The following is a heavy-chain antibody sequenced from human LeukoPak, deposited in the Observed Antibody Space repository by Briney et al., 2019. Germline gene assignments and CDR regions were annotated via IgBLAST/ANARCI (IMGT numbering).Heavy chain of an antibody. CDR1: GDSVSSNSVT. J-gene: IGHJ4*02. V-gene: IGHV6-1*01. CDR3: ARDNNWNDEAFDY. D-gene: IGHD1-20*01. Sequence: SQTLSLTCAISGDSVSSNSVTWNWIRQSPSRGLEWLGRTYYRSKWYNDYAVSVKSRITINPDTSKNQFSLQPNSVTPEDTAVYYCARDNNWNDEAFDYWGQGTLVTVSS. CDR2: TYYRSKWYN.